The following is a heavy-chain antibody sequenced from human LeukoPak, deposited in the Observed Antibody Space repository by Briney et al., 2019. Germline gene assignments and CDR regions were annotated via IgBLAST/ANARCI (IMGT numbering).Heavy chain of an antibody. Sequence: ASVKVSCKASGTTFSRSAISWVRQAPGQGLEWMGGVIPILGTTNYAQKFQDRVSITTDESTSTAYMELSSLRSEDTAVYYCARAIAAAGNENFDYWGQGTLVTVSS. D-gene: IGHD6-13*01. CDR1: GTTFSRSA. J-gene: IGHJ4*02. CDR2: VIPILGTT. V-gene: IGHV1-69*05. CDR3: ARAIAAAGNENFDY.